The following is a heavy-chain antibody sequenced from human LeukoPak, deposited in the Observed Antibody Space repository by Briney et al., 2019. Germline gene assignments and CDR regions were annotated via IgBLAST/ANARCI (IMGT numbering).Heavy chain of an antibody. D-gene: IGHD1-26*01. CDR3: ARGGVGAKDY. J-gene: IGHJ4*02. Sequence: SETLSLTCAVYGGSFSGYYWSWIRQPPGKGLEWIGEINHSGSTNYNPSLKSRVTISVDTSKNQFSLKLSSVTAADTAVYYCARGGVGAKDYWGQGTLVTVSS. V-gene: IGHV4-34*01. CDR1: GGSFSGYY. CDR2: INHSGST.